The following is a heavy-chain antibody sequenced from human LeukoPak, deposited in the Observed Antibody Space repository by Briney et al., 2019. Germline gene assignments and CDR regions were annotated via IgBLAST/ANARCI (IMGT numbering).Heavy chain of an antibody. J-gene: IGHJ4*02. D-gene: IGHD5-24*01. Sequence: PSETLSLTCTVSGGSISSSGYYWGWIRQPPGKGLEWIGSIYYSGSTYYNPSLKSRVTISVDTSKNQFSLKLSSVTAADTAVYYCARHERWLQGRFDYWGQGTLVTVSS. V-gene: IGHV4-39*01. CDR3: ARHERWLQGRFDY. CDR1: GGSISSSGYY. CDR2: IYYSGST.